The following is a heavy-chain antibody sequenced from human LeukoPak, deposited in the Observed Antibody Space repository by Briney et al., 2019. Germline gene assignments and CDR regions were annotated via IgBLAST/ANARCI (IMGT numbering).Heavy chain of an antibody. CDR1: GYTFTSYG. D-gene: IGHD4-11*01. CDR3: ARDDNYGIFVNVDY. J-gene: IGHJ4*02. Sequence: GASVKVSLKASGYTFTSYGISWVGQAPGQGLEWVGWISAYNGNKNYAQKLQGRVTMTTDKSTSTAYMELRSLRSDDTAVYYCARDDNYGIFVNVDYWGQGTLVTVSS. CDR2: ISAYNGNK. V-gene: IGHV1-18*01.